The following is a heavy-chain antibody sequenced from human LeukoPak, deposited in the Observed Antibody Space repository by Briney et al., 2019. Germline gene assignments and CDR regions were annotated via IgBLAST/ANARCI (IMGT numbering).Heavy chain of an antibody. V-gene: IGHV3-23*01. J-gene: IGHJ4*02. CDR3: AKVETSGGANCYALDY. CDR1: GFTLSSYA. D-gene: IGHD2-2*01. CDR2: ISGSDGST. Sequence: GGSLRLSCAASGFTLSSYAMTWVRQAPDKGLEWVSAISGSDGSTYYADSVKGRFTISRDDSQNTLYLQMNSLSAEDTAVYYCAKVETSGGANCYALDYWGQGTLVTVSS.